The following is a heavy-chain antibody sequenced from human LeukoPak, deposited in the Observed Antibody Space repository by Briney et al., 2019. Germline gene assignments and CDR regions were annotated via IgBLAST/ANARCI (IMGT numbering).Heavy chain of an antibody. CDR3: TTVRPFWSGYPTTRDY. J-gene: IGHJ4*02. Sequence: GGSLRLSCAAAGFTFSTAWMSWVRQAPGKGLEWVGRIKSKTDGGTTDYAAPVKGRFTISRDDSKNTLYLQMNSLKTEDTAMYCCTTVRPFWSGYPTTRDYWGQGTLVTVSS. CDR1: GFTFSTAW. V-gene: IGHV3-15*01. D-gene: IGHD3-3*01. CDR2: IKSKTDGGTT.